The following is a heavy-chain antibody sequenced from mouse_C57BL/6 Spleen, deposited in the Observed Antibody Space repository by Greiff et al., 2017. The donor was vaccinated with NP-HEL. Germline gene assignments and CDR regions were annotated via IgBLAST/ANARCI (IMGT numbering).Heavy chain of an antibody. J-gene: IGHJ4*01. CDR2: IYPSDSET. CDR3: AREVYNGNYWGYAMDY. D-gene: IGHD2-1*01. V-gene: IGHV1-61*01. CDR1: GYTFTSYW. Sequence: VQLQQSGAELVRPGSSVKLSCKASGYTFTSYWMDWVKQRPGQGLEWIGNIYPSDSETHYNQKFKDKATLTVDKSSSTAYMQLSSLTSEDSAVYYCAREVYNGNYWGYAMDYWGQGTSVTVSS.